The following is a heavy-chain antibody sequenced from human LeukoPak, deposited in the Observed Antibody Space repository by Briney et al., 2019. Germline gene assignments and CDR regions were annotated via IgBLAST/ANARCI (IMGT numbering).Heavy chain of an antibody. J-gene: IGHJ4*01. CDR2: ISYDGSNK. CDR1: GFTFSNYA. CDR3: ARDRARYSIGWYGEGFAY. D-gene: IGHD6-19*01. Sequence: GGSLRLSCAASGFTFSNYAMHWVRQAPGKGLEWVAVISYDGSNKDYADSVRGRFTISRDNSKNTLYLQMNSLRAEDTAVYYRARDRARYSIGWYGEGFAYWGHGTLVTVSS. V-gene: IGHV3-30-3*01.